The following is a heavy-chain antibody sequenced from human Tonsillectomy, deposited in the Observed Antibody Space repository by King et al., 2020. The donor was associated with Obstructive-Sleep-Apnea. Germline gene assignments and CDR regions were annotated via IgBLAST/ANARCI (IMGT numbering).Heavy chain of an antibody. Sequence: VQLVESGGGVVQPGRSLRLSCAASGFTFSSYAMHWVRQAPGKGLEWVAVISYDGSNKYYADSVKGRFTISRDNSKNTLYLQMNSLRAEDTAVYYCARDGSVTTADYYYYGMDVWGQGTTATVSS. V-gene: IGHV3-30-3*01. CDR1: GFTFSSYA. D-gene: IGHD4-17*01. CDR3: ARDGSVTTADYYYYGMDV. CDR2: ISYDGSNK. J-gene: IGHJ6*02.